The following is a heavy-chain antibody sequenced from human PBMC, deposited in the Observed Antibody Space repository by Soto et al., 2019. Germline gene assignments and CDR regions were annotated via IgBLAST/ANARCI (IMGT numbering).Heavy chain of an antibody. Sequence: EVQLVESGGGLVQPGGSLRLSCAASGFTFSSYNMNWVRQAPGKGLEWVSYISSSSSAIYYAASVKGRFTISRDNAKNSLYLQMNSLRDEDTAVYSCARGYCSGGSCPEFDYVGQGTLVTVSS. V-gene: IGHV3-48*02. CDR3: ARGYCSGGSCPEFDY. J-gene: IGHJ4*02. CDR1: GFTFSSYN. D-gene: IGHD2-15*01. CDR2: ISSSSSAI.